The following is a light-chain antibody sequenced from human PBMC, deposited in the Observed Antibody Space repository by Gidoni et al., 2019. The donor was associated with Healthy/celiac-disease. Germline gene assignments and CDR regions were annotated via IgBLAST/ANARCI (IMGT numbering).Light chain of an antibody. V-gene: IGKV1-5*01. J-gene: IGKJ1*01. CDR2: DAS. Sequence: DIQMTQSPSTLSASVGDRVTITCRASQSISSWLAWYQQKPGKAPKLLIYDASSLESGVPSRFSGSGSGTDFTLTISSLQPDDFATYYCQQYNHIPRTFGQGTKVEIQ. CDR1: QSISSW. CDR3: QQYNHIPRT.